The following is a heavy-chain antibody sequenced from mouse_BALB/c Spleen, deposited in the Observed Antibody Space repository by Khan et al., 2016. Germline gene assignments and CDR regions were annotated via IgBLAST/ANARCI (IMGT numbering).Heavy chain of an antibody. CDR3: ASSRSTSPASWYFSV. V-gene: IGHV7-3*02. D-gene: IGHD1-1*01. J-gene: IGHJ1*01. Sequence: EVELVEPGGGLVQHGGPLRLSCATSGFTFTDYYMSWVRQPPGKALEWLGFIRNKANGYTTEYSASVKGRFTISRDNSQSILYLQRNTLRAEDRAINCCASSRSTSPASWYFSVWVAGTTITVSS. CDR1: GFTFTDYY. CDR2: IRNKANGYTT.